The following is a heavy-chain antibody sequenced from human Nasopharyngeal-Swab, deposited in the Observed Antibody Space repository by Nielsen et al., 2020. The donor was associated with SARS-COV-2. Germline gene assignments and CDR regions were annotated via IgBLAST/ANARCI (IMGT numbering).Heavy chain of an antibody. V-gene: IGHV4-30-4*01. J-gene: IGHJ5*02. CDR3: ARELYYGSGSYYKWRGNWFDP. CDR2: TYYRVST. Sequence: RQAPGNGLEWVGYTYYRVSTYYNPSLKSRVTISVDTSKNQFSLKLSSVTAADTAVYYCARELYYGSGSYYKWRGNWFDPWGQGTLVTVSS. D-gene: IGHD3-10*01.